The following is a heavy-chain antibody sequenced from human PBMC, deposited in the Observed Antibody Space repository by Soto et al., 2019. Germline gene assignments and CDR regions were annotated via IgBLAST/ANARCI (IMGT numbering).Heavy chain of an antibody. D-gene: IGHD1-26*01. Sequence: GGSLRLSCAASGFTFRNYYMHWVRQAPGMGLVWVSRINGDGSSTTYADSVKGRFTISRDNARNTLYLQMNSLRAEDTAVHYCTRSNYFYDCWGQGTLVTVSS. CDR3: TRSNYFYDC. CDR2: INGDGSST. CDR1: GFTFRNYY. V-gene: IGHV3-74*01. J-gene: IGHJ4*02.